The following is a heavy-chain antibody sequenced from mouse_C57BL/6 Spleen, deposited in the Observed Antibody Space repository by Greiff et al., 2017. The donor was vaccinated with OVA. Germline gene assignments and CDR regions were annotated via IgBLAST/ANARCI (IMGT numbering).Heavy chain of an antibody. CDR3: ARGNGSSPNWDGEDAMDY. J-gene: IGHJ4*01. Sequence: EVHLVESEGGLVQPGSSMNLSCTASGFTFSDYYMAWVRQVPEKGLEWVANINYDGSSTYYLDSLKSRFIISRDNAKNILYLQMSSLKSEDTATYYCARGNGSSPNWDGEDAMDYWGQGTSVTVSS. CDR1: GFTFSDYY. V-gene: IGHV5-16*01. D-gene: IGHD1-1*01. CDR2: INYDGSST.